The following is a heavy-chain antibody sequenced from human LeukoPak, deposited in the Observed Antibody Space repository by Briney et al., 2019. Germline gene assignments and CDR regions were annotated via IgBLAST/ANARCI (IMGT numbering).Heavy chain of an antibody. D-gene: IGHD5-12*01. J-gene: IGHJ2*01. CDR3: AKGVRSGWLQAFDL. Sequence: GGSLRLSCAASGFTFSSYAMSWVRQAPGKGLEWVSAISGSIGSTYYADSVKGRFTISRDNSKNTLYLEMNSLRAEDTALYYCAKGVRSGWLQAFDLWGRGTLVTVSS. V-gene: IGHV3-23*01. CDR2: ISGSIGST. CDR1: GFTFSSYA.